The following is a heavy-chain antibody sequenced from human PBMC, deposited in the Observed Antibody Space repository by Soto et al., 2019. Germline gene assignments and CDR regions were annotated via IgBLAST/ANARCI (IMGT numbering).Heavy chain of an antibody. CDR2: IYYSGST. V-gene: IGHV4-59*08. J-gene: IGHJ4*02. D-gene: IGHD6-19*01. CDR3: ARVAAVAGDYFDY. CDR1: GGSISSYY. Sequence: SETLSLTCTVSGGSISSYYWSRIRQPPGKGLEWIGYIYYSGSTNYNPSLKSRVTISVDTSKNQFSLKLSSVTAADTAVYYCARVAAVAGDYFDYWGQGTLVTVSS.